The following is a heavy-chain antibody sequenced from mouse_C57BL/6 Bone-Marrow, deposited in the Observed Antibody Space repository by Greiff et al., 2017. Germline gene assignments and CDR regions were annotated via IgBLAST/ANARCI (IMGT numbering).Heavy chain of an antibody. Sequence: VQLQQSGAELARPGASVKLSCKASGYTFTSYGLSWVKQRTGQGLEWIGEVYPRSGNTYYNEKFKGKDTLTADKSSSTEYMVLRSMKSEDSAVYFCAREASDGIVAVDHWGQGTPLPVSS. CDR3: AREASDGIVAVDH. J-gene: IGHJ2*01. D-gene: IGHD1-1*01. V-gene: IGHV1-81*01. CDR1: GYTFTSYG. CDR2: VYPRSGNT.